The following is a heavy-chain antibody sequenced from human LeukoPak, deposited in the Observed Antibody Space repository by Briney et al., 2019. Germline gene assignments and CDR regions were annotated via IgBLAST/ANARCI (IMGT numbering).Heavy chain of an antibody. CDR2: IYYTGST. CDR3: ARITVGANGYNWFDP. J-gene: IGHJ5*02. D-gene: IGHD1-26*01. V-gene: IGHV4-59*08. CDR1: GGSISTYY. Sequence: SETLSLTCAVSGGSISTYYWNWIRQPPGKGLEGIGYIYYTGSTIYNPSLKSRVTISVDTSKNQFSLKLSSVTAADTAVYYCARITVGANGYNWFDPWGQGTLVTVSS.